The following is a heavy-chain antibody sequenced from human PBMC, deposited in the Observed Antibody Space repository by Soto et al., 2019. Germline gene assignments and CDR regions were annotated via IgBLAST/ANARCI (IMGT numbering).Heavy chain of an antibody. CDR1: GGTFSSYA. J-gene: IGHJ6*02. D-gene: IGHD6-13*01. V-gene: IGHV1-69*01. CDR2: IIPIFGRA. CDR3: ARESSISIAAAGTFAYYSGMDV. Sequence: QVQLVQSGAEVKKPGSSVKVSCKASGGTFSSYAISWVRQAPGQGLEWMGGIIPIFGRANYAQKFQGRVTTTEDESTGTEYMELSSLRAEDTGVYYCARESSISIAAAGTFAYYSGMDVWGQGSTVTVSS.